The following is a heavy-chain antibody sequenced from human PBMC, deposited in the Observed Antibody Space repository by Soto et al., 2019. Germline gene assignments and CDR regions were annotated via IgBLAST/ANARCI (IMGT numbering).Heavy chain of an antibody. Sequence: PGGSLRLSCAASGFTFSSYAMSWVRQAPGKGLEWVSAISGSGGSTYYADSVKGRFTISRDNSKNTLYLQMNSLRAEDTAVYYCAEAHVTPQTYYYYGMDVWGQGTTVTVSS. J-gene: IGHJ6*02. CDR1: GFTFSSYA. CDR2: ISGSGGST. CDR3: AEAHVTPQTYYYYGMDV. V-gene: IGHV3-23*01. D-gene: IGHD2-21*02.